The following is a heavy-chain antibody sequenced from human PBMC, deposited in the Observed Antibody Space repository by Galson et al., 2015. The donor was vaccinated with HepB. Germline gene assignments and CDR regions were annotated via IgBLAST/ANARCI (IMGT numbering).Heavy chain of an antibody. V-gene: IGHV3-21*01. D-gene: IGHD5-12*01. Sequence: SLRLSCAAAGFSFRAYSFNWVRQAPGKGLEWVSCINSAGTYIYYADSVKGRFTISRDNAKNSLYLQMNSLRAEDTAVYYCARGPDIVATDHYFDSWGRGTLVTVSS. CDR1: GFSFRAYS. J-gene: IGHJ4*02. CDR2: INSAGTYI. CDR3: ARGPDIVATDHYFDS.